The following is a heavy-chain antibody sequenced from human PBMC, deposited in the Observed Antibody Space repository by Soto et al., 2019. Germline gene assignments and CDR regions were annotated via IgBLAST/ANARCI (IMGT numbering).Heavy chain of an antibody. D-gene: IGHD3-22*01. J-gene: IGHJ4*02. CDR2: IYHSGST. CDR1: GGSISSSNW. V-gene: IGHV4-4*02. Sequence: SETVSLTCAVSGGSISSSNWWSWVRQPPGKGLEWIGEIYHSGSTNYNPSLKSRVTISVDKSKNQFSLKLSSVTASDTAMYYCARQIYDSDTGPNFQYYFDSWGQGTPVTVSS. CDR3: ARQIYDSDTGPNFQYYFDS.